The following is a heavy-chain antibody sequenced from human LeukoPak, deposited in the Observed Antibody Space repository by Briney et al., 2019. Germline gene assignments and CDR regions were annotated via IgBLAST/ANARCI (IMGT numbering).Heavy chain of an antibody. D-gene: IGHD3-22*01. J-gene: IGHJ3*02. Sequence: GGSLRLSCAASGFTFSSNAMSWVRQAPGEGLEWVSAISSSGGSTYYADSVKGRFTIFRDNSKNTLYLQMNSLRAEDTAAYYCAKSWTYCDSSGDDALDIWGQGTMVTVSS. V-gene: IGHV3-23*01. CDR3: AKSWTYCDSSGDDALDI. CDR1: GFTFSSNA. CDR2: ISSSGGST.